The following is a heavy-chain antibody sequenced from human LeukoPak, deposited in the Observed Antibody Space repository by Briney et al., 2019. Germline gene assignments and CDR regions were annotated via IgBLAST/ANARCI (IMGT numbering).Heavy chain of an antibody. CDR1: GGSISSGGYS. CDR3: ASRYYYDSSGYSP. J-gene: IGHJ5*02. D-gene: IGHD3-22*01. Sequence: SETLSLTCAVSGGSISSGGYSWSWLRQPPGKGLEWIGYIYHSGSTYYNPSLKSRVTISVDRSKNQFSLKPSSVTAADTAVYYCASRYYYDSSGYSPWGQGTLVTVSS. V-gene: IGHV4-30-2*01. CDR2: IYHSGST.